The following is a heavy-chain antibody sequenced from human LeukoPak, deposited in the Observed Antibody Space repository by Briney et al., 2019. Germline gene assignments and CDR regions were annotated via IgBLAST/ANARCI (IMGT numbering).Heavy chain of an antibody. V-gene: IGHV3-48*03. J-gene: IGHJ4*02. CDR3: TRDAGTRLKYSFGYGDY. Sequence: GGSLRLSCAASGFTFSSYEMTWVRQAPGKGLEWISYISSSGSTIYYADAVKGRFTISRDNAKNSLYLQMNSLRVEDTAVYYCTRDAGTRLKYSFGYGDYWGQGALVTVSS. CDR2: ISSSGSTI. D-gene: IGHD5-18*01. CDR1: GFTFSSYE.